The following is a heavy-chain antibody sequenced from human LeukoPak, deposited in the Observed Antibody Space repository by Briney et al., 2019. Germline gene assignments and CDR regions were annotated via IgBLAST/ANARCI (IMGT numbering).Heavy chain of an antibody. D-gene: IGHD6-6*01. J-gene: IGHJ6*03. CDR3: ARERIAARRVHRSDYYYYMDV. CDR1: GGSISSSTYY. V-gene: IGHV4-39*02. CDR2: IYYSGST. Sequence: NPSETLSLTCTVSGGSISSSTYYWGWIRQPPGKGLEWIGNIYYSGSTYYNPSLKSRVTISVDTSKNQFSLKLSSVTAADTAVYYCARERIAARRVHRSDYYYYMDVWGKGTTVTVSS.